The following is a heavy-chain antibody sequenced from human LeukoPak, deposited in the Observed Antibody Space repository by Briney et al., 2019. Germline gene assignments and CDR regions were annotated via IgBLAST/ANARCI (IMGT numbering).Heavy chain of an antibody. D-gene: IGHD4-17*01. J-gene: IGHJ4*02. Sequence: SETLSLTCTVSGGSISSYYWSWIRQPPGKGLEWMGYIFYSGSTNYNPSLKRRVTISVDTSKNQFSLQLSSVTAADTAVYYCARGGTMTTVPLWGQGTLVTVSS. V-gene: IGHV4-59*08. CDR1: GGSISSYY. CDR3: ARGGTMTTVPL. CDR2: IFYSGST.